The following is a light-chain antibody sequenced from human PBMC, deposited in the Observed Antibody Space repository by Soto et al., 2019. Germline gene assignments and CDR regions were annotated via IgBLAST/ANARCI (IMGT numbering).Light chain of an antibody. CDR2: GAS. J-gene: IGKJ4*01. CDR1: QSVSSSY. CDR3: QQYGNSPRLT. Sequence: EIVLTQSPGTLSLSPGERATLSCRASQSVSSSYLAWYQQKPGQAPRLLIYGASSRATGIPDRFSGSGSGTDFTLTISRLEPEDFAVYYCQQYGNSPRLTFGRGTKVEIK. V-gene: IGKV3-20*01.